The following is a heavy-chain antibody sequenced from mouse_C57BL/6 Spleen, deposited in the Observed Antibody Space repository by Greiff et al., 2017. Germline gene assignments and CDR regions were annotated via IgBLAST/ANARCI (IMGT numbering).Heavy chain of an antibody. CDR2: IYPGSGST. CDR3: ARGALYYYGRDWYFDV. CDR1: GYTFTSYW. J-gene: IGHJ1*03. D-gene: IGHD1-1*01. Sequence: QVQLQQPGAELVKPGASVKMSCKASGYTFTSYWITWVKQRPGQGLEWIGDIYPGSGSTNYTEKFKSKATLTVDTSSSTAYMQLSSLTSEDSAVYYCARGALYYYGRDWYFDVWGTGTTVTVSS. V-gene: IGHV1-55*01.